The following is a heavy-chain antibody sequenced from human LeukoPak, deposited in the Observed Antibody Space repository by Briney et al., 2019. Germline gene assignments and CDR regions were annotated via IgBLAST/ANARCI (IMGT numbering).Heavy chain of an antibody. CDR3: AKDRGGSSSSWYPFGYFQH. J-gene: IGHJ1*01. CDR2: ISYDGSNK. V-gene: IGHV3-30*18. Sequence: GGSLRLSCAASGFTFSSYSMNWARQAPGKGLEWVAVISYDGSNKYYADSVKGRFTISRDNSKNTLYLQMNSLRAEDTAVYYCAKDRGGSSSSWYPFGYFQHWGQGTLVTVSS. CDR1: GFTFSSYS. D-gene: IGHD6-13*01.